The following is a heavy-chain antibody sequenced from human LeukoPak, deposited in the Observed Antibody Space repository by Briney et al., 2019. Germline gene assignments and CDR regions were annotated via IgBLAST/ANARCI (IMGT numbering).Heavy chain of an antibody. V-gene: IGHV3-11*03. D-gene: IGHD3-10*01. CDR1: GFTFSDYY. CDR3: VKPPRLSIIRGEGMDV. CDR2: ISSSSSYT. Sequence: PGGSLRLSCAASGFTFSDYYMSWIRQAPGKGLEWVSYISSSSSYTNYADSVKGRFTISRDNFKNTLYLQMNSLRAEDTAVYYCVKPPRLSIIRGEGMDVWGQGTMVTVSS. J-gene: IGHJ6*02.